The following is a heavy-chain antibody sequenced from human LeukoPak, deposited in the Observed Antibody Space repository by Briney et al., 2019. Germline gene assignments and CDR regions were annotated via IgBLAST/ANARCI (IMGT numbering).Heavy chain of an antibody. V-gene: IGHV3-23*01. CDR3: AKGDRTIFGVVPTRFDY. Sequence: GGSLRLSCAASGFTFSSYAMSWVRQAPGKGLEWASAISGSGGSTYYADSVKGRFTISRDNSKNTLYLQMNSLRAEDTAVYYCAKGDRTIFGVVPTRFDYWGQGTLVTVSS. CDR1: GFTFSSYA. J-gene: IGHJ4*02. CDR2: ISGSGGST. D-gene: IGHD3-3*01.